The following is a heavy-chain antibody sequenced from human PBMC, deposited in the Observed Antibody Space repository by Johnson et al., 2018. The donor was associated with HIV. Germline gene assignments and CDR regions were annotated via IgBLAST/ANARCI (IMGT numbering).Heavy chain of an antibody. Sequence: QVQLVESGGGVVQPGGSLRLSCAASGFTFSSYGMHWVRQAPGKGLEWVAFISFDGKLKKYADSVKGRFTISRDNAKNSLYLQVNSLRAEDTAVYYCARSYSRWDDVFDIWGQGTMVTVSS. V-gene: IGHV3-33*03. CDR2: ISFDGKLK. D-gene: IGHD1-26*01. J-gene: IGHJ3*02. CDR1: GFTFSSYG. CDR3: ARSYSRWDDVFDI.